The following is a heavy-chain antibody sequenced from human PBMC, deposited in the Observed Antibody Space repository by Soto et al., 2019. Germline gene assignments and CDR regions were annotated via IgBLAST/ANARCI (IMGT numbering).Heavy chain of an antibody. CDR3: ARENGSGRTPGMDV. D-gene: IGHD3-10*01. CDR2: IYHSGST. J-gene: IGHJ6*02. V-gene: IGHV4-4*02. CDR1: GGSISSSNW. Sequence: SETLSLTCAVSGGSISSSNWWSWVRQPPGKGLEWIGEIYHSGSTNYNPSLKSRVTISVDKSKNQFSLKLSSVTAADTAVYYCARENGSGRTPGMDVWGQGTTVTVSS.